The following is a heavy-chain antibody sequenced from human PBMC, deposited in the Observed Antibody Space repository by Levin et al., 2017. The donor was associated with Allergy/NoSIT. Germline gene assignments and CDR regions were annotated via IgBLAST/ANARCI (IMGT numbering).Heavy chain of an antibody. V-gene: IGHV3-23*01. CDR3: ANRMVGGSYYDS. J-gene: IGHJ4*02. D-gene: IGHD1-26*01. CDR2: VSGGGYTT. Sequence: QRGESLKISCAASGFTFSHYAMSWVRQAPGKGLEWVSAVSGGGYTTYYADSVKGRFTISRDNSKNMLYLQMNSLRAEDTAIYFCANRMVGGSYYDSWGQGTLVTVSS. CDR1: GFTFSHYA.